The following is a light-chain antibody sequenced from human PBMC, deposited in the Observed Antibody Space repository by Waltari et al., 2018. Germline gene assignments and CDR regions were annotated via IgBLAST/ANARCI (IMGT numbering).Light chain of an antibody. V-gene: IGKV3-11*01. CDR3: QQRRTWPLT. CDR1: QGVSYY. Sequence: EIVLTQSPATLSLSPGERATLSCRASQGVSYYLAWYQQRPGQAPRLLIYDASSTATGIPARFSGSGSETDFTLTISSLEPEDFAVYYCQQRRTWPLTFGGGTKVEI. CDR2: DAS. J-gene: IGKJ4*01.